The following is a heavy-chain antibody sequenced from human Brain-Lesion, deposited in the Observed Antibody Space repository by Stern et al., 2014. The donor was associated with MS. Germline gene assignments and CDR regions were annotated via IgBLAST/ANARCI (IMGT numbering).Heavy chain of an antibody. CDR2: INPNTGGT. CDR1: GYIFTGYY. J-gene: IGHJ6*02. D-gene: IGHD3-3*01. V-gene: IGHV1-2*02. CDR3: ARDQRGITIFGVVTDYYYLGMDV. Sequence: QLVQSGAEVKKPGASVKVSCKTSGYIFTGYYIHWVRQAPGQGPEWMAWINPNTGGTKHAQKLQGRVTMSRDTSISTAYVELSSLTSDDTAVYYCARDQRGITIFGVVTDYYYLGMDVWGQGTTVTVSS.